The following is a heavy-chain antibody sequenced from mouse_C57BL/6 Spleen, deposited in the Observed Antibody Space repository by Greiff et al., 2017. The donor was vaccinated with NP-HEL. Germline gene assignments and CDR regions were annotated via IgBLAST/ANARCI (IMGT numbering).Heavy chain of an antibody. J-gene: IGHJ4*01. CDR1: GYTFTEYT. CDR2: FYPGSGSI. V-gene: IGHV1-62-2*01. Sequence: LVKPGASVKLSCKASGYTFTEYTIHWVKQRSGQGLEWIGWFYPGSGSIKYNEKFKDKATLTADKSSSTVYMELSRLTSEDSAVYFCARHPPYYYGSSRYAMDYWGQGTSVTVSS. D-gene: IGHD1-1*01. CDR3: ARHPPYYYGSSRYAMDY.